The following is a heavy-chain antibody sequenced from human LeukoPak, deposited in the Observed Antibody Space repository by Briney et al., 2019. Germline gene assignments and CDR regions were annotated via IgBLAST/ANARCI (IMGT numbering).Heavy chain of an antibody. Sequence: PSETLSLTCTVSGGSISSYYWSWIRQPPGKGLEWIGYIYYSGSTNYNPSLKSRVTISVDTSKNQFSLKLSSVTAADTAVYYCARQSGSHTGHFDYWGQGTLVTVSS. CDR1: GGSISSYY. CDR2: IYYSGST. J-gene: IGHJ4*02. V-gene: IGHV4-59*01. D-gene: IGHD1-26*01. CDR3: ARQSGSHTGHFDY.